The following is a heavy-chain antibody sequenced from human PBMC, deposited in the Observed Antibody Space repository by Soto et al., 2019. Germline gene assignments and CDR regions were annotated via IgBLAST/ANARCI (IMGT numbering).Heavy chain of an antibody. D-gene: IGHD1-26*01. CDR2: LYSEDGT. V-gene: IGHV3-53*01. J-gene: IGHJ3*01. CDR3: ASWQEQEHAFDV. CDR1: GLTIRGKTY. Sequence: DVQLVESGGGLIQPGGSLRLSCAASGLTIRGKTYITWVRQAPGKGLEWLSALYSEDGTFYADSVEGRFTISRDYSKNTVYLQLNTLTPEDTAVYYCASWQEQEHAFDVWGQGTVVTVSS.